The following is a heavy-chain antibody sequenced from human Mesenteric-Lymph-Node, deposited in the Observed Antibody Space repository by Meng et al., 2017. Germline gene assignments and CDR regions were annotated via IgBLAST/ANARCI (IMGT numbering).Heavy chain of an antibody. Sequence: VPLVQSGAEVKKPGAAGKGSCKASGYIFNNYGVSGVRQAPGQGPEWMGGIIPIFGTANYAQKFQGRVTITADKSTSTAYMELSSLRSEDTAVYYCVWLLHYFDYWGQGTLVTVSS. CDR3: VWLLHYFDY. CDR2: IIPIFGTA. CDR1: GYIFNNYG. D-gene: IGHD2-15*01. V-gene: IGHV1-69*06. J-gene: IGHJ4*02.